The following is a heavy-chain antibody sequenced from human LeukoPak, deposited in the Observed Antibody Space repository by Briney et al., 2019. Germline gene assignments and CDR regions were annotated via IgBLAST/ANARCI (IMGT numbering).Heavy chain of an antibody. V-gene: IGHV1-2*02. Sequence: GASVKVSCKASGYTFTGYYMHWVRQAPGQGLEWMGWINPNSGGTNYAQKFQGRVTMTRDTSISTAYMELRSLRSDDTAVYYCARTGYSSGPTGYWGQGTLVTVSS. CDR3: ARTGYSSGPTGY. CDR2: INPNSGGT. D-gene: IGHD6-19*01. CDR1: GYTFTGYY. J-gene: IGHJ4*02.